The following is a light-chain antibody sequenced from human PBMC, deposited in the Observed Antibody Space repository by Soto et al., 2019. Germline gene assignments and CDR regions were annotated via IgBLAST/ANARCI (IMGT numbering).Light chain of an antibody. V-gene: IGKV3-20*01. J-gene: IGKJ5*01. CDR2: GAS. CDR1: QSVSSRY. Sequence: EIVLTQSPGTLSLSPGDRATLACRASQSVSSRYLAWYQQTPGQAPRLLIYGASSRATGIPDRFSGSGSGTDFTLTISRLEPEDFAVYYCQQYGSSPPNTFGQGTRLEIK. CDR3: QQYGSSPPNT.